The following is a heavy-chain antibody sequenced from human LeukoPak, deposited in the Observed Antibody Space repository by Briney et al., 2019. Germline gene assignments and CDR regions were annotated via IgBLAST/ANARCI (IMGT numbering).Heavy chain of an antibody. CDR2: INHSGST. CDR1: GFTFSSYA. J-gene: IGHJ4*02. CDR3: ARGGVVVPAAISGYSSPDY. V-gene: IGHV4-34*01. Sequence: GSLRLSCAASGFTFSSYAMSWVRQPPGKGLEWIGEINHSGSTNYNPSLKSRVTISVDTSKNQFSLKLSSVTAADTAVYYCARGGVVVPAAISGYSSPDYWGQGTLVTVSS. D-gene: IGHD2-2*01.